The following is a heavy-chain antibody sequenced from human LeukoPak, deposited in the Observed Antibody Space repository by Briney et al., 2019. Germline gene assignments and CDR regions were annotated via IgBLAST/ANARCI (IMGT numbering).Heavy chain of an antibody. CDR2: ISWNGARI. V-gene: IGHV3-43*01. D-gene: IGHD6-19*01. CDR3: VKDLVAASENVRGWYPMDY. CDR1: GFTFAEYT. Sequence: GGSLRLSCAASGFTFAEYTMHWVRQAPGKGLEWVSLISWNGARIHYGDSVKGRFTISRDNSKNSLYLQMNSLRTEYTALYYCVKDLVAASENVRGWYPMDYWGQGTLVTVSS. J-gene: IGHJ4*02.